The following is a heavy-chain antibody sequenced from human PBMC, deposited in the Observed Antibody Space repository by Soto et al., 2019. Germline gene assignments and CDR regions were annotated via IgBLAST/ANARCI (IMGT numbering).Heavy chain of an antibody. J-gene: IGHJ4*02. CDR1: WFTFSSFT. Sequence: GGSLRLCLAASWFTFSSFTIHWVRQPPGEGLDWVAVISGDERDRRYAGSVQGQFTISRDNSKSTLYLKMNNLRTEDTVIYYCARDLSGVGIESQWGQGTLVTSPQ. D-gene: IGHD3-10*01. V-gene: IGHV3-30*04. CDR2: ISGDERDR. CDR3: ARDLSGVGIESQ.